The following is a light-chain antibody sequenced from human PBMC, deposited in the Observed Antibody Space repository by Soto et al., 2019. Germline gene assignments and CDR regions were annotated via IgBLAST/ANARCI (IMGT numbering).Light chain of an antibody. J-gene: IGKJ1*01. CDR1: QSVNSNY. Sequence: IVLTQSPGTLSLSPGERATLSCMASQSVNSNYLAWYQQKPGQGPRHLMYGASSRATGIPDRFSGSVSGTDFTLTISRLDPEDFAVYYCQQYDNLPRTFDQGTKVETK. CDR2: GAS. V-gene: IGKV3-20*01. CDR3: QQYDNLPRT.